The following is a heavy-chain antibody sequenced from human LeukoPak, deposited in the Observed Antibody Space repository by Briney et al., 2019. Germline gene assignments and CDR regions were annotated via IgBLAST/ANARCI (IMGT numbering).Heavy chain of an antibody. CDR3: AKDRFLEPNGYFDY. Sequence: PGGSLRLSCAASGFTFDDYGMSWVRQAPGKGLEWVSGISWNSGSIGYADSVKGRFTISRDNAKNSLYLQMNSLRAEDMALYYCAKDRFLEPNGYFDYWGQGTLVTVSS. CDR1: GFTFDDYG. V-gene: IGHV3-9*03. CDR2: ISWNSGSI. D-gene: IGHD3-3*01. J-gene: IGHJ4*02.